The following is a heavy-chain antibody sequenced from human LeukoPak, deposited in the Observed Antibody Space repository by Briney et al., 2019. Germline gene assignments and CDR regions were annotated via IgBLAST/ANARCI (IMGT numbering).Heavy chain of an antibody. V-gene: IGHV3-30*02. J-gene: IGHJ4*02. CDR1: GFTFSSYG. Sequence: GGSLRLSCAASGFTFSSYGMHWVRQAPGKGLEWVAFIRYDGSNKYYADSVKGRFTISRDNSKNTLYLQMNSLRAEDTAVYYCAKARAVWSGYYLDYWGQGTLVTVSS. CDR2: IRYDGSNK. D-gene: IGHD3-3*01. CDR3: AKARAVWSGYYLDY.